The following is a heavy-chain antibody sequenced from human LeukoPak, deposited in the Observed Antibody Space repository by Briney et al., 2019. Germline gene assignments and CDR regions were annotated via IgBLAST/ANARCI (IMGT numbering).Heavy chain of an antibody. CDR3: ARGLYYYGSGSAVRGGMDV. V-gene: IGHV3-23*01. CDR1: GVTLSSFA. Sequence: GGSLRLSCAASGVTLSSFAMSWARQAPGKGLEWVSGISSSGSGDNTYYADSVKGRFTISRDNPKSTLYLQMNSLRAEDTAVYYCARGLYYYGSGSAVRGGMDVWGQGTTVTVSS. D-gene: IGHD3-10*01. CDR2: ISSSGSGDNT. J-gene: IGHJ6*02.